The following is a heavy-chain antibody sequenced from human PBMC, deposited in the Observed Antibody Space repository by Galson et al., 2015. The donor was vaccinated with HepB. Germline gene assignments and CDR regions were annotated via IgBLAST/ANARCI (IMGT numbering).Heavy chain of an antibody. CDR3: ARGRYYDSSGYSGVG. D-gene: IGHD3-22*01. V-gene: IGHV3-30-3*01. CDR2: ISYDGSNK. Sequence: SLRLSCAASGFTFSSYAMHWVRQAPGKGLEWVAVISYDGSNKYYADSVKGRFTISRDNSKNTLYLQMNSLRAEDTAVYYCARGRYYDSSGYSGVGWGQGTLVTVSS. J-gene: IGHJ4*02. CDR1: GFTFSSYA.